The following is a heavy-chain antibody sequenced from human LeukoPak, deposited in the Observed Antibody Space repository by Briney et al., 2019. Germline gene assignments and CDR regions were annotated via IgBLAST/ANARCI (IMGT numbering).Heavy chain of an antibody. D-gene: IGHD5-12*01. CDR1: GGSISSYY. CDR2: IYTSGRT. V-gene: IGHV4-4*09. J-gene: IGHJ4*02. CDR3: ARHSRYGYDFGSIGYNYYFDY. Sequence: SETLSLTCTVSGGSISSYYWSWVRQPPGKGLEWVGYIYTSGRTNYNPSLKSRVTISVDTSNTQFSLKLSSVTAADTAVYYCARHSRYGYDFGSIGYNYYFDYWGQGTLVTVSS.